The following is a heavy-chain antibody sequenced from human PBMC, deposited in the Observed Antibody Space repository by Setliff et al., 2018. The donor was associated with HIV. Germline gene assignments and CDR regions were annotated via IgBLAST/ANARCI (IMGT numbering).Heavy chain of an antibody. J-gene: IGHJ3*02. CDR3: ARDRGVYCRSTNCYSPVDAFDI. Sequence: ASVKVSCKASGGTFSNYAFSWARQAPGQGLEWMGWISAYNGNTNYAQKVQGRVTMTTDTSTSTAYMELRSLRSDDTAVYYCARDRGVYCRSTNCYSPVDAFDIWGQGTMVTVSS. D-gene: IGHD2-2*01. CDR1: GGTFSNYA. V-gene: IGHV1-18*01. CDR2: ISAYNGNT.